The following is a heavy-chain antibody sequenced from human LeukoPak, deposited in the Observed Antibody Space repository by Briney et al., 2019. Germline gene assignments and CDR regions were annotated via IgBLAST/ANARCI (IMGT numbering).Heavy chain of an antibody. CDR2: ISGSGGST. J-gene: IGHJ3*02. Sequence: GGSLRLSCAASGFTFSSYAMSWVRQAPGKGLEWVSGISGSGGSTYYADSVKGRFTISRDNSKNTLYLQMNSLRAEDTAVYYCAKGASSGPDSRGAFDICGQGTMVTVSS. CDR1: GFTFSSYA. V-gene: IGHV3-23*01. CDR3: AKGASSGPDSRGAFDI. D-gene: IGHD3-22*01.